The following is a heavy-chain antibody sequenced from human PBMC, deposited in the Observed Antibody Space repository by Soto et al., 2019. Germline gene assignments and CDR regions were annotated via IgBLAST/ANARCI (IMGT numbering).Heavy chain of an antibody. CDR1: GFIFSKYA. D-gene: IGHD2-21*02. J-gene: IGHJ4*02. CDR2: ITGSGGTI. CDR3: AKDAVYGDGLWLVAD. Sequence: DVQLLESGGGLVQPGGSLRLSCAASGFIFSKYAMIWGRQAPGKGQEWVSGITGSGGTIEYAASVKGRFTISRDNSKNTVYLQMNSLRAEDTAMYYCAKDAVYGDGLWLVADWGQGTLVTVS. V-gene: IGHV3-23*01.